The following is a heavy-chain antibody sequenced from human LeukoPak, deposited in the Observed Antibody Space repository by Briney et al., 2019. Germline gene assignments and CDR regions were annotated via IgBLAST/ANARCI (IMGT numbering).Heavy chain of an antibody. CDR1: GGSFSGYH. J-gene: IGHJ3*02. V-gene: IGHV4-34*01. D-gene: IGHD5-18*01. CDR2: INHSGST. Sequence: PSETLSLTCAVYGGSFSGYHWSWIRQPPGKGLEWIGEINHSGSTNYNPSLKSRVTISVDTSKNQFSLKLSSVTAADTAVYYCARGYSYGYYAFDIWGQGTMVTVSS. CDR3: ARGYSYGYYAFDI.